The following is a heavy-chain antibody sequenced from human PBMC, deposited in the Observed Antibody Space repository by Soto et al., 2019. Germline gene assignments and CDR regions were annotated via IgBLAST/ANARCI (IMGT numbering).Heavy chain of an antibody. CDR2: IYHSGST. Sequence: PSETLSLTCAVSGGSIGSGGYSWSWIRQPPGKGLEWIGYIYHSGSTYYNPSLKSRVTISVDRSKNQFSLKLSSVTAADTAVYYCARGPYSGYDLGSLDYWGQGTLVTVSS. CDR3: ARGPYSGYDLGSLDY. D-gene: IGHD5-12*01. V-gene: IGHV4-30-2*01. J-gene: IGHJ4*02. CDR1: GGSIGSGGYS.